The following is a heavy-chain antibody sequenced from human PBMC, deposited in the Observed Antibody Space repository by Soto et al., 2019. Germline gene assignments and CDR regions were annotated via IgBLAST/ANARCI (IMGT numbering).Heavy chain of an antibody. Sequence: ASVKVSCKVPGYTLTELSMHWVRQAPGKGLEWTGGFDPEDGETIYAQKFQGRVTMTEDTSTDTAYMELSSLRSEDTAVYYCATVLRYFDWLSYPYNWFDPWGQGTLVTVSS. CDR2: FDPEDGET. CDR3: ATVLRYFDWLSYPYNWFDP. D-gene: IGHD3-9*01. J-gene: IGHJ5*02. CDR1: GYTLTELS. V-gene: IGHV1-24*01.